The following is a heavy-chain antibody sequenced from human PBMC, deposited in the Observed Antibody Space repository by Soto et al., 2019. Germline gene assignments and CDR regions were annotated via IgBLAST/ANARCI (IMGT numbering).Heavy chain of an antibody. Sequence: QVQLVESGGGLVKPGGSLRLSCAASGFTFSDYYMSWIRQAPGKGLEWVSYISSSSSYTNYADSVKGRFTISRDKAKNSLYLQMNSLRAEDTAVYYCASYGSGDDYGGNLRHDYGMDVWGQGTTVTVSS. J-gene: IGHJ6*02. D-gene: IGHD4-17*01. CDR2: ISSSSSYT. CDR1: GFTFSDYY. V-gene: IGHV3-11*06. CDR3: ASYGSGDDYGGNLRHDYGMDV.